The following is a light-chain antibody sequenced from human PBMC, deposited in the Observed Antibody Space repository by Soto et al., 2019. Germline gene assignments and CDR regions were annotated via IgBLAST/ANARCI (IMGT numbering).Light chain of an antibody. J-gene: IGLJ2*01. CDR2: EVS. V-gene: IGLV2-18*02. CDR1: SSDVGSYNR. CDR3: SSYTSTSTV. Sequence: QSALTQPPSVSGSPGQSVTISCTGTSSDVGSYNRVSWYQQPPGTAPKLLIYEVSNRPSGVPDRFSGSKSGNTASLTISGLQAEDEADYYGSSYTSTSTVFGGGTKLTVL.